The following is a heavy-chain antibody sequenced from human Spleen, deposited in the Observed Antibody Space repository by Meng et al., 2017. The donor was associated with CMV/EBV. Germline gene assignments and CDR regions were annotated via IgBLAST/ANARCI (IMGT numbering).Heavy chain of an antibody. D-gene: IGHD6-19*01. V-gene: IGHV3-11*04. J-gene: IGHJ6*02. CDR1: GFTFRGYS. Sequence: GESLKISCAASGFTFRGYSMSWIRQAPGKGLEWVSYISSSSSTIYYADSVKGRFTISRDNAKNTLYLQMNSLRVEDTAVYYCARDQEQWSLLYHHYYYGLDVWGQGTTVTVSS. CDR3: ARDQEQWSLLYHHYYYGLDV. CDR2: ISSSSSTI.